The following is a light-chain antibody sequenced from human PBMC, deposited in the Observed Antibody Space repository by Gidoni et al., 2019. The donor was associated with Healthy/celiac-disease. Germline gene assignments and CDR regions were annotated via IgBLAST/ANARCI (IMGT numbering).Light chain of an antibody. CDR2: DAS. J-gene: IGKJ4*01. CDR3: QRRNDWPRIT. V-gene: IGKV3-11*01. Sequence: EIVLTQSPDTLSLSPGERATLSCRARRSVNIYLAWHQYKPGQDPRLLIYDASKRATGIPARFSGSGSATDFTLTISSLEPEDVGIYYCQRRNDWPRITFGGGTKLEI. CDR1: RSVNIY.